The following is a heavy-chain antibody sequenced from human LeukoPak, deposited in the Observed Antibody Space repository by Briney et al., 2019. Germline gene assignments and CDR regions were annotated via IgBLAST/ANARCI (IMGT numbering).Heavy chain of an antibody. J-gene: IGHJ3*01. V-gene: IGHV3-11*01. Sequence: GGSLRLSCKASGFSFSEHYMNWIRQAPGRGLEWVSFISGSGDSIHYTDSVKGRLTVSRDNGKDALYLQMNSLRAEDTAVYYCARDLGHCSGGTCFAYGFDLWGQGTVVSVSP. D-gene: IGHD2-15*01. CDR1: GFSFSEHY. CDR3: ARDLGHCSGGTCFAYGFDL. CDR2: ISGSGDSI.